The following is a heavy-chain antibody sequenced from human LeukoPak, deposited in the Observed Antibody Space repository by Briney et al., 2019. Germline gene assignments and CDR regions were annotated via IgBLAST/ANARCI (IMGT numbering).Heavy chain of an antibody. J-gene: IGHJ3*02. CDR3: ARGYGGNSGALDI. Sequence: GGSLRLSCAASGFTFSSYAMHWVRQAPGKGLEWVAVISYDGSNKYYADSVKGRFTISRDNSKNTLYLQMNSLRAEDTAVYYCARGYGGNSGALDIWGQGTMVTVSS. CDR1: GFTFSSYA. CDR2: ISYDGSNK. V-gene: IGHV3-30*04. D-gene: IGHD4-23*01.